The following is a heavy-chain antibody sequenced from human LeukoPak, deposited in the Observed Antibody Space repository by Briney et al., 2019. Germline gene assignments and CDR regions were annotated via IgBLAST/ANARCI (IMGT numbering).Heavy chain of an antibody. CDR1: GFTSSSYS. V-gene: IGHV3-23*01. CDR3: AKLNLGEMAYFDS. J-gene: IGHJ4*02. Sequence: GRSLRLSCAASGFTSSSYSMNWVRQAPGKGLEWVSSISVGGGDTFTADSVKGRFTITRENSKNTLYLQMMGLRVEDTAIYYCAKLNLGEMAYFDSWGQGILVTVSS. CDR2: ISVGGGDT. D-gene: IGHD2-21*01.